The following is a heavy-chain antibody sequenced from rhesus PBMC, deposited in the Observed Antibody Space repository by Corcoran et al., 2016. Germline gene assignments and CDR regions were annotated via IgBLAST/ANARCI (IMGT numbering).Heavy chain of an antibody. D-gene: IGHD2-39*01. Sequence: QVQLVQSGAEVKKPGSSVKVSCKASGYTFTDYYIHWVRQSPRQGLEWMGWINPYNGNTRYAQKFQGRVTMTRDTSTTTVYMELSSLRSEETAVYYCARVDPSAYVYVDFWGQGVLVTVSS. CDR1: GYTFTDYY. J-gene: IGHJ4*01. CDR3: ARVDPSAYVYVDF. V-gene: IGHV1S2*01. CDR2: INPYNGNT.